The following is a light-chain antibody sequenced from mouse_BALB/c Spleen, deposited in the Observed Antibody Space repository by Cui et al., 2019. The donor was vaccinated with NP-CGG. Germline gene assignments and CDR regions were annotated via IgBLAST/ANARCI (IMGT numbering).Light chain of an antibody. V-gene: IGLV2*02. CDR3: ALWYSTHWV. CDR1: TGAVTTSNY. Sequence: QAVVTQESALTPSPGGTVTLTCRSSTGAVTTSNYANWVQEKPDHLFTGLIGGTNNRAPGVPAIFSGSLIGDKAALTITGAQTEDDAMYFCALWYSTHWVFGGGTKLTVL. CDR2: GTN. J-gene: IGLJ1*01.